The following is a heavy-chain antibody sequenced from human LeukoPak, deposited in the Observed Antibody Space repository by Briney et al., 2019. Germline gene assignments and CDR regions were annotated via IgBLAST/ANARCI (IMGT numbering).Heavy chain of an antibody. V-gene: IGHV3-23*01. CDR3: VKGGGNVRRYFEY. J-gene: IGHJ4*02. CDR2: IGVNGGTT. D-gene: IGHD4-23*01. Sequence: GGSLGLSCAASGFTFSSYAMTWVRQAPGKGLEWVSSIGVNGGTTYYADSVKGRFTISRDSSKNTLYLQMNSLRAEDTAVYYCVKGGGNVRRYFEYWGQGTLVTVSS. CDR1: GFTFSSYA.